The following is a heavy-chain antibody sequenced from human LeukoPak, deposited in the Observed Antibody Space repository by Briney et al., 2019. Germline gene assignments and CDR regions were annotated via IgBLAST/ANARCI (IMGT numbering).Heavy chain of an antibody. Sequence: GGSLRLSCAASGFTFSGYGMSWVRQAPGKGLEYVSAISASGANTYYADSVKGRFTISRDNSKNTLFLQMNSLRAEDTALYYCAKEVSSRLPFDYWGQGTLVTVSS. J-gene: IGHJ4*02. CDR2: ISASGANT. CDR1: GFTFSGYG. V-gene: IGHV3-23*01. CDR3: AKEVSSRLPFDY. D-gene: IGHD6-13*01.